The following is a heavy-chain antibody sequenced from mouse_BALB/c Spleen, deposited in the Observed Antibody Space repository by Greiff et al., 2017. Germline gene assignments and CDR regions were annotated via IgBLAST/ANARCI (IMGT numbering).Heavy chain of an antibody. CDR2: ISSGGSYT. Sequence: EVQGVESGGGLVKPGGSLKLSCAASGFTFSSYAMSWVRQSPEKRLEWVAEISSGGSYTYYPDTVTGRFTISRDNAKNTLYLEMSSLRSEDTAMYYCARGGESYWYFDVWGAGTTVTVSS. V-gene: IGHV5-9-4*01. CDR1: GFTFSSYA. CDR3: ARGGESYWYFDV. J-gene: IGHJ1*01.